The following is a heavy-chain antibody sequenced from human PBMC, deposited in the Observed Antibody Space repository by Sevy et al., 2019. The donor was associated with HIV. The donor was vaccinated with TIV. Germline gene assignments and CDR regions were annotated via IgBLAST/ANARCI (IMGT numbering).Heavy chain of an antibody. D-gene: IGHD3-3*01. CDR1: GYTLSKLP. CDR3: AALDFWSDYPFYGVDV. V-gene: IGHV1-24*01. J-gene: IGHJ6*02. Sequence: ASVKVSCKVSGYTLSKLPMHWVRQAPGKGLEWMGGFDPEDGETIYAQKFQGRVIMTEDTSSDTAYMELGSLRSEDTAVYYCAALDFWSDYPFYGVDVWGQGTTVTVSS. CDR2: FDPEDGET.